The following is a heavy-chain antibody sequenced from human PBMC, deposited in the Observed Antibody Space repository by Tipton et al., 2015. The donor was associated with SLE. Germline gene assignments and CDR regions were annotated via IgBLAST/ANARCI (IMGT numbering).Heavy chain of an antibody. CDR1: GGSISSSSYY. J-gene: IGHJ5*02. CDR3: ARAQRLVRWFDP. D-gene: IGHD6-13*01. CDR2: INHSGST. Sequence: LRLSCTVSGGSISSSSYYWGWIRQPPGKGLEWIGEINHSGSTNYNPSLKSRVTISVDTSKKQFSLKVSSVTAADTAVYYCARAQRLVRWFDPWGQGTLVTVSS. V-gene: IGHV4-39*07.